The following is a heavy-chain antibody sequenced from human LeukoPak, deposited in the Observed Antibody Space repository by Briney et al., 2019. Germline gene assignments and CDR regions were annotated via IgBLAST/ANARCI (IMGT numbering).Heavy chain of an antibody. Sequence: GGSLRLSCAASGFTFSSYWMSWVRQAPGKGLEWAANIKQDGSEKYYVDSVKGRFTISRDNAKNSLYLQMNSLRAEDTAVYYCARVRQRYFDWLSQNCFDPWGQGTLVTVSS. CDR1: GFTFSSYW. V-gene: IGHV3-7*01. J-gene: IGHJ5*02. CDR2: IKQDGSEK. D-gene: IGHD3-9*01. CDR3: ARVRQRYFDWLSQNCFDP.